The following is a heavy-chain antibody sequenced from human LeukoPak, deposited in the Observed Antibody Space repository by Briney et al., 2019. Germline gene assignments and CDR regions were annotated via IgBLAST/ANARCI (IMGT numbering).Heavy chain of an antibody. CDR1: GGSISSGSYY. Sequence: PSQTLSLTCTVSGGSISSGSYYWSWIRQPAGKGLEWIGRIYTSGSTNYNPSLKSRVTISVDTSKNQFSLKLSSVTAADTAVYYCAREGPKLGITGYWGQGTLVTVSS. CDR2: IYTSGST. CDR3: AREGPKLGITGY. J-gene: IGHJ4*02. V-gene: IGHV4-61*02. D-gene: IGHD7-27*01.